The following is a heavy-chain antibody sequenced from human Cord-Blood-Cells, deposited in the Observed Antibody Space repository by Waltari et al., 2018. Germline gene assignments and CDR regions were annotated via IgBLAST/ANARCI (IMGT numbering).Heavy chain of an antibody. D-gene: IGHD3-10*01. CDR1: GGSFSGYY. J-gene: IGHJ6*02. Sequence: QVQLQQWGAGLLKPSETLSLTCAVYGGSFSGYYWSWIRQPPGKGLEWNGEINDSGRTSYNPSLKSRITISVDTSKNQFSLKLSSVTAAGTAVYYCAREVTIVRGVLDVWGQWTTVTVSS. V-gene: IGHV4-34*01. CDR2: INDSGRT. CDR3: AREVTIVRGVLDV.